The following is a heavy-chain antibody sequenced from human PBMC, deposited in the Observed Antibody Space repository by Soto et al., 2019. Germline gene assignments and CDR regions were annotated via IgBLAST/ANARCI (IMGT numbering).Heavy chain of an antibody. CDR1: EFTFSSYA. J-gene: IGHJ4*02. D-gene: IGHD6-6*01. Sequence: EVQLLESGGGLVQPGGSLRLSCAASEFTFSSYAMSWVRQAPGKGLEWVSAISGSGGSTYYADSVKGRFTISRDNSKNTLYLQMNSLRAEDTAVYYCAKDHSYSSSYFDYWGQGTLVTVSS. CDR2: ISGSGGST. CDR3: AKDHSYSSSYFDY. V-gene: IGHV3-23*01.